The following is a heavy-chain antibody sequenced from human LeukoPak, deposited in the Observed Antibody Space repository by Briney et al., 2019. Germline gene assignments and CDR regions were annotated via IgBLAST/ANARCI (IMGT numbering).Heavy chain of an antibody. CDR1: GFTFSSYW. D-gene: IGHD4-23*01. CDR2: IKQDGSEK. CDR3: APTHDYGGTRRAFDI. Sequence: GGSLRLSCAASGFTFSSYWMSWVRQAPGKGLEWVANIKQDGSEKYYVDSVKGRFTISRDNAKNSLYLQMNSLRAEDTAVYYCAPTHDYGGTRRAFDIWGQGTMVTVSS. J-gene: IGHJ3*02. V-gene: IGHV3-7*01.